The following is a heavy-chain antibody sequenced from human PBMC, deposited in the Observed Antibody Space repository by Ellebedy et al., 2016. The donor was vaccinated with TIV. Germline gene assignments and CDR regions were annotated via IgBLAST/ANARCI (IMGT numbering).Heavy chain of an antibody. J-gene: IGHJ3*02. CDR2: ISGRGSRT. CDR3: AKSGLSLGDAFDI. D-gene: IGHD1-26*01. CDR1: GFTFNSYA. Sequence: GESLKISCAASGFTFNSYAMSWVRQAPGKGLEWVSGISGRGSRTYYADSVKGRLTISRDNSKNTLYLKMNSLRAEDTAVYYCAKSGLSLGDAFDIWGQGTMVTVSS. V-gene: IGHV3-23*01.